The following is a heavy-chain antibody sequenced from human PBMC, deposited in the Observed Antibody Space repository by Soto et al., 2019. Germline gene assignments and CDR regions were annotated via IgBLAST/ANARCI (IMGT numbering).Heavy chain of an antibody. CDR3: ASNRYYYYYGMDV. Sequence: ASVKVSCKASGYTFTSYGISWVRQAPGQGLEWMGWISAYNGNTNYAQKLQGRVTMTTETSTSTAYMELRSLRSDDTAVYYCASNRYYYYYGMDVWGQGNTVTVYS. J-gene: IGHJ6*02. CDR1: GYTFTSYG. CDR2: ISAYNGNT. V-gene: IGHV1-18*04.